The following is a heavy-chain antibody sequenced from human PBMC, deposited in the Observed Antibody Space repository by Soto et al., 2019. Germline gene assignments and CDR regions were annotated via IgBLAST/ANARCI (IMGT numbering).Heavy chain of an antibody. D-gene: IGHD6-13*01. V-gene: IGHV1-18*01. Sequence: ASVKVSCKASDYTFTSYGIIWVRQAPGQGLEWIGWISVYNGNTNYAQKFRGRVTMTTDISTTTAYMEMRGLRSDDTAVYYCARSGSSWNLREFDYWGQGTLGTVSS. CDR1: DYTFTSYG. CDR3: ARSGSSWNLREFDY. J-gene: IGHJ4*02. CDR2: ISVYNGNT.